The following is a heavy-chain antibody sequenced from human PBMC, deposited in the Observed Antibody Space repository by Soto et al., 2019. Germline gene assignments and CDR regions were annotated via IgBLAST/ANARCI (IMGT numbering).Heavy chain of an antibody. CDR3: ARSMGDTGYSYGDSYYYYYGMDV. Sequence: ASAKVSCKASGGTFSSYAISWVRQAPGQGLEWMGGIIPIFGTANYAQKFQGRVTITADESTSTAYMELSSLRSEDTAVYYCARSMGDTGYSYGDSYYYYYGMDVWGQGTTVTVSS. D-gene: IGHD5-18*01. V-gene: IGHV1-69*13. J-gene: IGHJ6*02. CDR1: GGTFSSYA. CDR2: IIPIFGTA.